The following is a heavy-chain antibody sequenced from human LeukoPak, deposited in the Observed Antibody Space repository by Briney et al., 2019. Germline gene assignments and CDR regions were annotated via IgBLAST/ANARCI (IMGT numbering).Heavy chain of an antibody. V-gene: IGHV3-23*01. CDR3: AREKGRGVISPYFDY. D-gene: IGHD3-10*01. CDR2: ISGSGGST. Sequence: GGSLRLSCAASGFTFSSYAMSWVRQAPGKGLEWVSAISGSGGSTYYADSVKGRFTISRDNSKNTLYLQMNSLRAEDTAVYYCAREKGRGVISPYFDYWGQGVLVTVSS. J-gene: IGHJ4*02. CDR1: GFTFSSYA.